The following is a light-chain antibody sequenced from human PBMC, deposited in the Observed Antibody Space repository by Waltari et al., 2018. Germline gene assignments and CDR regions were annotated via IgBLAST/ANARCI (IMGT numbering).Light chain of an antibody. CDR2: RNN. J-gene: IGLJ2*01. V-gene: IGLV1-47*01. Sequence: QSVLTPPPSASGPPGQRDTISCSGRSSNIGSNFVYWYKQFPGTAPKLLIFRNNQRPSGVPDRFSGSKSGSSASLAISGLRSDDEAHYYCASWDDSLSGGIFGGGTEVTVL. CDR1: SSNIGSNF. CDR3: ASWDDSLSGGI.